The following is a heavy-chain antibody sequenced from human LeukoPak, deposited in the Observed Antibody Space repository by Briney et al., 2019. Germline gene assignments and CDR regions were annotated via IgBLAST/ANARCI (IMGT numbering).Heavy chain of an antibody. V-gene: IGHV4-34*01. D-gene: IGHD3-22*01. CDR3: ARGRIYYYDSSGYSLDY. Sequence: SETLSLTCAVYGGSFSGYYWSWIRQPPGKGLEWIGEINHSGSTNYNPSLKSRVTISVDTSKNQFSLKLSSVTAAGTAVYYCARGRIYYYDSSGYSLDYWGQGTLVTVSS. CDR1: GGSFSGYY. CDR2: INHSGST. J-gene: IGHJ4*02.